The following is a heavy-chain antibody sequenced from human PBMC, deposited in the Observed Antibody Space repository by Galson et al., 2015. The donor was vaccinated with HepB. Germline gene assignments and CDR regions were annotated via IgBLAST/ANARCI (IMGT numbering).Heavy chain of an antibody. CDR1: GFIFSNSA. CDR2: IGGSGITT. Sequence: SLRLSCAASGFIFSNSAMSWVRQAPGKGLEWVSGIGGSGITTYYADSVKGRFTISRDNSKNTLHLQMNSLRAEDTAVYYCARPKWATVIAFDIWGQGTMATVSS. D-gene: IGHD4-17*01. V-gene: IGHV3-23*01. J-gene: IGHJ3*02. CDR3: ARPKWATVIAFDI.